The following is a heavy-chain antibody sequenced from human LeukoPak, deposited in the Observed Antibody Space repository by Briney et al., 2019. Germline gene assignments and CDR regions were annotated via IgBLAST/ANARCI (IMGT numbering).Heavy chain of an antibody. J-gene: IGHJ4*02. D-gene: IGHD3-16*02. CDR3: ATCTERENYHYTANL. V-gene: IGHV3-74*01. CDR1: GFTFSSYW. CDR2: INSDGSST. Sequence: GGSLRLSCAASGFTFSSYWMHWLRHAPGKGLVGVSRINSDGSSTNYADSVKGRFTISRDNAKNTLYLQMNSLRAEDTAVYYGATCTERENYHYTANLWGQGTLVSV.